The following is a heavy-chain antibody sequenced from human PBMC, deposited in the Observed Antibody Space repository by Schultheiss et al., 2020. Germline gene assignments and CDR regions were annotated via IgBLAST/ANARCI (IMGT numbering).Heavy chain of an antibody. J-gene: IGHJ4*02. D-gene: IGHD5-24*01. CDR3: ARGLGRWLQLLLGY. V-gene: IGHV1-2*02. CDR2: INPNSGGT. Sequence: ASVKVSCKASGYTFTGYYMHWVRQAPGQGLEWMGWINPNSGGTNYAQKFQGRVTMTRNTSISTAYMELSSLRSEDTAVYYCARGLGRWLQLLLGYWGQGTLVTVSS. CDR1: GYTFTGYY.